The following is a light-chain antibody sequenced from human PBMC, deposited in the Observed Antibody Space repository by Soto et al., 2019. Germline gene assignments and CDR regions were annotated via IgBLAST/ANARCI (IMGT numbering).Light chain of an antibody. CDR2: GAS. CDR3: LQDYNFPWK. V-gene: IGKV1-6*01. Sequence: AIQMTQSPSSLSASVGDRVTITCRASQSIRNDVAWYQQKPGKAPKVLIYGASSLESGVPSRFSGSGSGTDFTLTISSLQPEDFATYYCLQDYNFPWKFGQGTKVEIK. CDR1: QSIRND. J-gene: IGKJ1*01.